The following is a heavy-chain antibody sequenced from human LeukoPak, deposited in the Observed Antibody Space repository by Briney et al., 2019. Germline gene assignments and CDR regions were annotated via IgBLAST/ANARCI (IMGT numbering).Heavy chain of an antibody. CDR2: ISSNGGST. J-gene: IGHJ6*02. CDR1: GFIFSSYG. CDR3: ARVKPGPLRFGEPLEDYGMDV. Sequence: GGSLRLSCAASGFIFSSYGMHWVRQAPGKGLEYVSAISSNGGSTYYANSVKGRFTISRDNSKNTLYLQMGSLRAEDMAVYHCARVKPGPLRFGEPLEDYGMDVWGQGTTVTVSS. V-gene: IGHV3-64*01. D-gene: IGHD3-10*01.